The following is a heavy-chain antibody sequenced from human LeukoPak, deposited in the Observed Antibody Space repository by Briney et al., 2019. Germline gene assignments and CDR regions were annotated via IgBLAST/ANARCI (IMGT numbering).Heavy chain of an antibody. CDR3: AGYCTNGVCYAGVDH. Sequence: SETLSLTCAVYGGSFSGYYWSWIRQPPGKGLEWIGEINHSGSTNYNPSLKSRVTISVDTSKNQFSLKLSSVTAADTAVYYCAGYCTNGVCYAGVDHWGQGTLVTVSS. CDR1: GGSFSGYY. D-gene: IGHD2-8*01. V-gene: IGHV4-34*01. J-gene: IGHJ4*02. CDR2: INHSGST.